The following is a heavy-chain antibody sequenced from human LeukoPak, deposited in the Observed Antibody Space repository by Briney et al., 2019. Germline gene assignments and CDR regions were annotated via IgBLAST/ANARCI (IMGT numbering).Heavy chain of an antibody. V-gene: IGHV4-39*07. Sequence: SQTLSLTCTVSGGSISSSSYYWGWIRQPPGKGLEWIGSIYYSGSTYYNPSLKSRVTISVDTSKNQFSLKLSSVTAADTAVYYCARGSSSWYWFDPWGQGTLVTVSS. D-gene: IGHD6-13*01. CDR3: ARGSSSWYWFDP. CDR1: GGSISSSSYY. CDR2: IYYSGST. J-gene: IGHJ5*02.